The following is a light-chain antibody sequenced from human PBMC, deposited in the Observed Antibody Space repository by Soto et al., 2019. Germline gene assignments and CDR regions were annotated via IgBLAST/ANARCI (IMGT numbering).Light chain of an antibody. CDR2: EVS. Sequence: QSALTQPPSVSGSPGQSVTISCTGTSSDVGSYNRVSWYQQPPGTAPKLMIYEVSNRPSGVPDRFSGSKSDNTASLTISGLQVEDEADYYCSSYTTSTTYVFETGTKVTVL. CDR1: SSDVGSYNR. V-gene: IGLV2-18*02. CDR3: SSYTTSTTYV. J-gene: IGLJ1*01.